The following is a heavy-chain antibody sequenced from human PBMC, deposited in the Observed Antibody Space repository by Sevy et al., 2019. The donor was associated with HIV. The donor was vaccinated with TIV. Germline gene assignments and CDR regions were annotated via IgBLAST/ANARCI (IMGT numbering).Heavy chain of an antibody. CDR3: VSIFLSYRSGWSYFDY. D-gene: IGHD6-19*01. V-gene: IGHV3-66*02. Sequence: RGSLRLSCAISGFTVNDKYIIWVRQAPGKGLERVSVIFSSGSTYYADSAKGRFTISRDNSKNTVDLQMNRVRAEDTAVYYCVSIFLSYRSGWSYFDYWGQGTLVTVSS. J-gene: IGHJ4*02. CDR2: IFSSGST. CDR1: GFTVNDKY.